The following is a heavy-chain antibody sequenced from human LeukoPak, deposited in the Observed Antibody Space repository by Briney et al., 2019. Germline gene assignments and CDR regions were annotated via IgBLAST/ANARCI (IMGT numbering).Heavy chain of an antibody. V-gene: IGHV4-4*07. Sequence: SETLSLTCTVSGDSISNFYWSWIRQPAGKGLEWIGRIFTRENSSYNPSLKSRVTISVDTSKNQFSLKLSSVTAADTAVYFCARSVRQYQLLSQVDYWGQGALLTVSS. CDR1: GDSISNFY. J-gene: IGHJ4*02. CDR3: ARSVRQYQLLSQVDY. CDR2: IFTRENS. D-gene: IGHD2-2*01.